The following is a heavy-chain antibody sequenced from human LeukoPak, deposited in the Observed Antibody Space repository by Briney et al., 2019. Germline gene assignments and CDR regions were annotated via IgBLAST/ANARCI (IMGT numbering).Heavy chain of an antibody. CDR1: GGSFSGYY. CDR3: ARAPRLGGRVDY. CDR2: INHSGST. Sequence: PSETLSLTCAVYGGSFSGYYWSWIRQPPGKGLEWIGEINHSGSTSYNPSLKSRVTISVDTSKNQFSLKLSAVTAADTAVYYCARAPRLGGRVDYWGQGTLVTVSS. D-gene: IGHD2-15*01. J-gene: IGHJ4*02. V-gene: IGHV4-34*01.